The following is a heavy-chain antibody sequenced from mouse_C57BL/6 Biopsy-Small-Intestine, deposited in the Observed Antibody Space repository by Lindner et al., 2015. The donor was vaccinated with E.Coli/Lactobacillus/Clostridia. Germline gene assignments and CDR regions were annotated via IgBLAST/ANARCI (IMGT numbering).Heavy chain of an antibody. CDR2: IGGGGGDT. Sequence: VQLQESGGGLVQPGESLKLSCAASGFTFSNYYMYWVRQTPEKRLEWVAYIGGGGGDTYYPDTVKGRFTISRDNAKSTLYLQMSRLRSEDTAIYYCARRAYGNLGYFDVWGTGTTVTVSS. CDR1: GFTFSNYY. J-gene: IGHJ1*03. D-gene: IGHD2-1*01. CDR3: ARRAYGNLGYFDV. V-gene: IGHV5-12*01.